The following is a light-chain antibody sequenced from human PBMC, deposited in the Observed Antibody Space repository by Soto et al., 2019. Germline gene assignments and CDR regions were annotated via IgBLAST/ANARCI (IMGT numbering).Light chain of an antibody. CDR2: GAS. CDR3: QQYGSSPIT. V-gene: IGKV3-20*01. Sequence: EIVLTQSPGTLSLSPGERATLSCLASQSVSSNYLAWYQQKAARTPRLLIYGASNRATGIPDRFSGSGSGTDFTLTISRLEPEDFAVYYCQQYGSSPITFGQGTRLEIK. CDR1: QSVSSNY. J-gene: IGKJ5*01.